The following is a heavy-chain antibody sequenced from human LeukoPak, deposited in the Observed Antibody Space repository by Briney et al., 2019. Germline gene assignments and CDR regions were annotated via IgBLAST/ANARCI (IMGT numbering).Heavy chain of an antibody. D-gene: IGHD1-7*01. CDR3: ARQVRITGTMGGNWFDP. Sequence: ASVKVSCKASGYTFTSYYMHWVRQAPGQGLEWMRIINPSGGSTSYAQKFQGRVTMTRDTSTSTVYMELSSLRSEDTAVYYCARQVRITGTMGGNWFDPWGQGTLVTVSS. CDR1: GYTFTSYY. J-gene: IGHJ5*02. V-gene: IGHV1-46*01. CDR2: INPSGGST.